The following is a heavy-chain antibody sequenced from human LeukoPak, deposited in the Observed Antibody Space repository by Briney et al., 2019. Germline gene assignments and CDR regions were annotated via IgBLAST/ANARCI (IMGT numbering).Heavy chain of an antibody. CDR3: ARGVAAAGTALDY. Sequence: GGSLRLSCAASGFTVSSSYMTWVRQARGKGLEWVSVIYSGGTTYYADSVKGRFTISRDNSKNTLYLQMNSLRDEDTAVYYCARGVAAAGTALDYWGQGTLVTVSS. D-gene: IGHD6-13*01. CDR1: GFTVSSSY. CDR2: IYSGGTT. J-gene: IGHJ4*02. V-gene: IGHV3-66*01.